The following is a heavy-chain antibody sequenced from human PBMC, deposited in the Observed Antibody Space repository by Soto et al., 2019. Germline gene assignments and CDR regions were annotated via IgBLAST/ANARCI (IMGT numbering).Heavy chain of an antibody. D-gene: IGHD4-4*01. CDR2: ISYDGSNK. Sequence: QVQLVESGGGVVQPGRSLRLSCAASGFTFSSYAMHWVRQVPGKGLEWVAVISYDGSNKYYAGSVKGRFTISRDNSKNTLYLQMNSLRAEDTAVYYCARPLWRDDYNWGYFDLWGRGTLVTVSS. CDR1: GFTFSSYA. CDR3: ARPLWRDDYNWGYFDL. J-gene: IGHJ2*01. V-gene: IGHV3-30-3*01.